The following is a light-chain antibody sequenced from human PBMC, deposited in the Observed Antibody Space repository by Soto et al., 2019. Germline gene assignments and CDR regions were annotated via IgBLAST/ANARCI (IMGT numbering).Light chain of an antibody. CDR3: AAWDDRLDCHVI. J-gene: IGLJ2*01. V-gene: IGLV1-44*01. CDR2: MNH. Sequence: QTVVTQPPSASGTPGQRVTISCSGTSSNIGSNIVNWYQQLPGTAPKLLIYMNHLLPSGVPDRFSGSKSGTSASLDISGLQSEDEAEYYCAAWDDRLDCHVIFGGGTKLTVL. CDR1: SSNIGSNI.